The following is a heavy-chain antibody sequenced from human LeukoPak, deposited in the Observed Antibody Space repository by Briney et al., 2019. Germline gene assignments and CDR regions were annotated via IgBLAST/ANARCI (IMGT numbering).Heavy chain of an antibody. J-gene: IGHJ4*02. CDR2: ISSSSSYI. CDR1: GFTFSSYS. V-gene: IGHV3-21*01. Sequence: GGSLRLSCAASGFTFSSYSMNWVRQAPGKGLEWVSSISSSSSYIYYADSVKGRFTISRDNAKNSLYLQMNSLRAEDTAVYYCANTHYYGSGSYYNVGDYWGQGTLVTVSS. D-gene: IGHD3-10*01. CDR3: ANTHYYGSGSYYNVGDY.